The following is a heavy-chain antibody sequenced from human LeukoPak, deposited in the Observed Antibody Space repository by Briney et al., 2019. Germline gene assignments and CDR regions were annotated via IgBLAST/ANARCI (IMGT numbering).Heavy chain of an antibody. V-gene: IGHV4-4*07. Sequence: SETLSLTCTVSGGSISSYYWSWIRQPAGKGLEWIGRIYTSGSTNYNPSLKSRVTMSVDTSKNQFSLKLTSVTAADTAAYYCGRRSRSTWNYRRGDYWGQGTLVTVSS. D-gene: IGHD1-7*01. CDR3: GRRSRSTWNYRRGDY. J-gene: IGHJ4*02. CDR1: GGSISSYY. CDR2: IYTSGST.